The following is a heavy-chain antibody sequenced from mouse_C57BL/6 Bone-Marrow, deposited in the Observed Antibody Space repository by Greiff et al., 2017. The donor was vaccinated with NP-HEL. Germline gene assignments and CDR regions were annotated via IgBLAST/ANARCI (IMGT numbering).Heavy chain of an antibody. Sequence: QVQLQQSGAELVRPGASVTLSCKASGYTFTAYEMHWVKQTPVHGLEWIGAIDPDTGGTAYNQKFKGKAILTADKSSSTAYMELRSLTSEYSAVYYCTGVRLDYWGQGTTLTVSS. CDR3: TGVRLDY. CDR1: GYTFTAYE. D-gene: IGHD2-14*01. J-gene: IGHJ2*01. V-gene: IGHV1-15*01. CDR2: IDPDTGGT.